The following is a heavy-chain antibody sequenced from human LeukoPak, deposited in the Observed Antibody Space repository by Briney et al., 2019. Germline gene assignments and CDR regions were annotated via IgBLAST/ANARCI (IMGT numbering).Heavy chain of an antibody. J-gene: IGHJ4*02. V-gene: IGHV3-23*01. D-gene: IGHD3-22*01. Sequence: GGSLRHSCAVSGITLSNYGMSWVRQAPGKGLEWFAGISDSGGSTNYADPVKGRFAISRDNPKNTLYLQMNSLRAEDTAVYFCAKRGVVTRVILVGFHKEAYYFDSWGQGALVTVSS. CDR3: AKRGVVTRVILVGFHKEAYYFDS. CDR2: ISDSGGST. CDR1: GITLSNYG.